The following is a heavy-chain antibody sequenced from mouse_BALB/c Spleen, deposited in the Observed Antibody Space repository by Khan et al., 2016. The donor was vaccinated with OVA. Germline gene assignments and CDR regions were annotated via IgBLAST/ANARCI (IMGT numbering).Heavy chain of an antibody. D-gene: IGHD1-1*01. CDR3: AISYYGSFWYVDV. CDR2: IYPGDGRT. Sequence: QVQLKQSGPELVKPGASVKMSCKASGYTFISYYIHWVKQRPGQGLEWIGWIYPGDGRTKYNEKFKDKTTLTADKSSSTAYTLLSSLTSEDSAIFFCAISYYGSFWYVDVWGAGTTVTVSS. V-gene: IGHV1S56*01. CDR1: GYTFISYY. J-gene: IGHJ1*01.